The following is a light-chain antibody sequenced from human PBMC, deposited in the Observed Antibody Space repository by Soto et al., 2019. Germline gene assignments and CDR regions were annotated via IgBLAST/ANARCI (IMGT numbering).Light chain of an antibody. J-gene: IGLJ3*02. Sequence: SYELTQPPSVSVAPGQTAKITCGGENIGVKSVNWYLQKPGQAPVLVVYDDSDRPSGIPERFSGSNSNDGATLTISRVEAGDEADYYCQVWDTYVDRGVFGGGTKLTVL. CDR2: DDS. CDR1: NIGVKS. V-gene: IGLV3-21*02. CDR3: QVWDTYVDRGV.